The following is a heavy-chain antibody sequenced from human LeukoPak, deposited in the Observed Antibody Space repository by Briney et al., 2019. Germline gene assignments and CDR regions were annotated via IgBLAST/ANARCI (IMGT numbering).Heavy chain of an antibody. Sequence: PSETLSLTCTVSGGSISSSSYYWGWIRQPPGKGLEWIGSVYYSGSTYYNPSLKSRVTISVDTSKNQFSLKLSSVTAADTAVYYCARADSSSSGYAFDIWGQGTMVTVSS. V-gene: IGHV4-39*07. CDR2: VYYSGST. D-gene: IGHD6-6*01. CDR1: GGSISSSSYY. CDR3: ARADSSSSGYAFDI. J-gene: IGHJ3*02.